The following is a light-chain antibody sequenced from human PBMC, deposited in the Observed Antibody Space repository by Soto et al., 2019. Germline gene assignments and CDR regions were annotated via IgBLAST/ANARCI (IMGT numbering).Light chain of an antibody. J-gene: IGKJ1*01. CDR3: QLDYNTPWM. Sequence: DIVMTQSPDSLAVPLGGRDTINCKSSQTVLKSSNNWIYLDWYQQKVGQPPKLLIHWGSIREVGVPDRFSGSGSGADFPLAISILQTEDVAVYYFQLDYNTPWMFGQGTKVQI. CDR1: QTVLKSSNNWIY. CDR2: WGS. V-gene: IGKV4-1*01.